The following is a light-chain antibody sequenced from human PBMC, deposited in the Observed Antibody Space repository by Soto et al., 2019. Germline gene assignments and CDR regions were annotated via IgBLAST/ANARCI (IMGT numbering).Light chain of an antibody. CDR1: QTISSW. V-gene: IGKV1-5*03. CDR2: KAS. CDR3: QHYNSYSDA. Sequence: DIQVTQSPSTLSGSVGDRVTITCRASQTISSWFAWYQQKPGKAPKLLIYKASTLKSGVPSRFSGSGSGTEFTLTISSLQPDDFATYYCQHYNSYSDAFGQGTKVDI. J-gene: IGKJ1*01.